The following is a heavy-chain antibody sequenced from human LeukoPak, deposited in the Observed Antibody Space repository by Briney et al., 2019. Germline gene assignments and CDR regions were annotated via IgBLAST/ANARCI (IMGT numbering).Heavy chain of an antibody. Sequence: PGGSLRLSCAASGFTFSSYAMHWVRQAPGKGLEWVAVISYDGSNKYYADSVKGRFTISRDNSKNTLYLQMNSLRAEDTAVYYCARDFQRGITMVRGVPNYYYGMDVWGQGTTVTVSS. V-gene: IGHV3-30*04. CDR2: ISYDGSNK. CDR1: GFTFSSYA. D-gene: IGHD3-10*01. J-gene: IGHJ6*02. CDR3: ARDFQRGITMVRGVPNYYYGMDV.